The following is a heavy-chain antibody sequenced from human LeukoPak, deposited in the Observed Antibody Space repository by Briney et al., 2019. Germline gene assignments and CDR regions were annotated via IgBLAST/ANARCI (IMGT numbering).Heavy chain of an antibody. CDR2: IRQDGNEK. CDR3: AAGNTFDI. D-gene: IGHD1-14*01. Sequence: GGSLRLSCAASGITFSTYWMSWVRQAPGKGLEWVANIRQDGNEKNYVGPVKGRFTISRDNAKNSLYLQMNSLRAEDTAVYYCAAGNTFDIWGQGTMVTVSS. J-gene: IGHJ3*02. V-gene: IGHV3-7*01. CDR1: GITFSTYW.